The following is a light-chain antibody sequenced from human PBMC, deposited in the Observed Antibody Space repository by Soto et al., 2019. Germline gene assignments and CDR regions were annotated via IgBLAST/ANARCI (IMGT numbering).Light chain of an antibody. Sequence: QSVLTQPPSASGSPGQSVTISCTGTSSDVGGYNYVSWYQQHPGKAPKLMIYEVSKRPSGVPDRFSGSKSGYTASLTVSGLQAEDEADYYCNSYGGSNNLVFGGGTKLTVL. V-gene: IGLV2-8*01. J-gene: IGLJ2*01. CDR3: NSYGGSNNLV. CDR1: SSDVGGYNY. CDR2: EVS.